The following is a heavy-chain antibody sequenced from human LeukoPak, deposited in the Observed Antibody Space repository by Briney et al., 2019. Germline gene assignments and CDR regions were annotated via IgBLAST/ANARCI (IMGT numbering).Heavy chain of an antibody. D-gene: IGHD4-17*01. CDR2: INHGGST. Sequence: PSETLSLTCAVYGGSFSGYYWSWIRQPPGKGLEWIGEINHGGSTNYNPSLKSRVTISVDTSKNQFSLKLSSVTAADTAVYYCARATTVTTLHFDYWGQGTLVTVSS. J-gene: IGHJ4*02. V-gene: IGHV4-34*01. CDR3: ARATTVTTLHFDY. CDR1: GGSFSGYY.